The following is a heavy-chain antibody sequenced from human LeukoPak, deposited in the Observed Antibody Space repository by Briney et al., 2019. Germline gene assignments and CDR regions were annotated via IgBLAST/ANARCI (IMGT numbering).Heavy chain of an antibody. CDR1: RFTFTSYD. Sequence: ASVKVSCKASRFTFTSYDINWVRQASGQGLERMGWMNPNNGNTGYAQKFQGRVTMTRDTSISTAYMELRGLRSEDTAVYYCVRDGEGVAISVNYWFDPWGQGTLVTVSS. D-gene: IGHD3-10*01. CDR3: VRDGEGVAISVNYWFDP. V-gene: IGHV1-8*01. J-gene: IGHJ5*02. CDR2: MNPNNGNT.